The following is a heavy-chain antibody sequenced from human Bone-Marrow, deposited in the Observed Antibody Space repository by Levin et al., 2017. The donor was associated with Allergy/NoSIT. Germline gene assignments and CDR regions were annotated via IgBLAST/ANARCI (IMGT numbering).Heavy chain of an antibody. V-gene: IGHV4-59*01. D-gene: IGHD5-12*01. CDR1: GGSTISYF. J-gene: IGHJ6*03. CDR2: ISDTGST. Sequence: PSQTLSLTCIVSGGSTISYFWSWIRQPPGKGLEWIGYISDTGSTKYNPSLQSRVTISLDTSKNQFSLRLSSVTAAYTAVYYCARSERGYSGDDYFHPYMDVWGRGTTVTVSS. CDR3: ARSERGYSGDDYFHPYMDV.